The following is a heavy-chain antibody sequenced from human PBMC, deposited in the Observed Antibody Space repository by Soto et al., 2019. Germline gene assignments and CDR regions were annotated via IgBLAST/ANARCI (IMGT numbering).Heavy chain of an antibody. D-gene: IGHD1-1*01. CDR1: GGSITNISDY. V-gene: IGHV4-39*01. CDR3: ARLRSLDYGTSLVGRGFDP. CDR2: VYYSGRT. J-gene: IGHJ5*02. Sequence: PSETLSLTCTVSGGSITNISDYWGWIRQPPGKGLEWIGNVYYSGRTYYNPSLKSRVTISVDTSKKKFSLKLTSVTAADTAVYYCARLRSLDYGTSLVGRGFDPWGQGTLVTVSS.